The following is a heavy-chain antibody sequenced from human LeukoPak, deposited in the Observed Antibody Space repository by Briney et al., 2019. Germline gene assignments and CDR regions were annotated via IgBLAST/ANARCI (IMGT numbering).Heavy chain of an antibody. Sequence: GGALRLSCVASGCTFSSYAMSWVRQAPGKGLEWVSAVSGSGGSTYYADSVKGRFTISRDNSKNTLYLQMNSLSAEDTAVYYCAKCYYYGSGSYPTADYWGQGTLVTVSS. V-gene: IGHV3-23*01. CDR1: GCTFSSYA. CDR3: AKCYYYGSGSYPTADY. D-gene: IGHD3-10*01. J-gene: IGHJ4*02. CDR2: VSGSGGST.